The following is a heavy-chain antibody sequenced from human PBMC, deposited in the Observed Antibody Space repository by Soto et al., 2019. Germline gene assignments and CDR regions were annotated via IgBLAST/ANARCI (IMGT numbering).Heavy chain of an antibody. J-gene: IGHJ4*02. Sequence: QLQLQESGSGLVKPSQTLFLTCAVSGGSISSGGYSWSWIRQPPGQGLEWIGYIYHSGSTYYNPSLQSRVTRSVDRSKNQFSLKLSSVTAADTAVYYCARAGGLGAVAVDYWGQGTLVTGSS. CDR2: IYHSGST. CDR1: GGSISSGGYS. D-gene: IGHD6-19*01. CDR3: ARAGGLGAVAVDY. V-gene: IGHV4-30-2*01.